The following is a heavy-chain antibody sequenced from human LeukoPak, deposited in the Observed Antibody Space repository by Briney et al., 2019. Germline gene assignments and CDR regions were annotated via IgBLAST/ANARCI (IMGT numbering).Heavy chain of an antibody. CDR2: IYNSGTT. Sequence: PSQTLSLTCTVSGGSISSGAYYWSWIRQHPGKGLEWIGYIYNSGTTYYNPSLKSRVTISVDTSKNQFSLNLSPVTAADTDVYYCARESYDYIWGSYRYMDYWGQGTLVTVSS. J-gene: IGHJ4*02. CDR3: ARESYDYIWGSYRYMDY. D-gene: IGHD3-16*02. CDR1: GGSISSGAYY. V-gene: IGHV4-31*03.